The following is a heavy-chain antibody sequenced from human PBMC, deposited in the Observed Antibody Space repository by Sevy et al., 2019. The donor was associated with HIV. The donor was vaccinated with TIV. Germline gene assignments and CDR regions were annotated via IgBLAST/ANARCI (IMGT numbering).Heavy chain of an antibody. J-gene: IGHJ5*02. V-gene: IGHV5-51*01. D-gene: IGHD3-9*01. CDR1: GYSFTSYW. CDR2: IYPGDSDT. Sequence: GESLKISCKGSGYSFTSYWIGWVRQMPGKGLEWMGIIYPGDSDTRYSLSFQGQVTISADKSISTAYLQWSSLKASDTAMYYCARLTRILTGYQGNWFDPWGQGTLVTVSS. CDR3: ARLTRILTGYQGNWFDP.